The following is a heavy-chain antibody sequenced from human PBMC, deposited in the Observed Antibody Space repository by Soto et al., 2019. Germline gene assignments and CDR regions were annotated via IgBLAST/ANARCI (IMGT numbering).Heavy chain of an antibody. V-gene: IGHV1-69*01. D-gene: IGHD3-22*01. J-gene: IGHJ6*02. CDR3: AESSGYKYNYYYYGMDV. Sequence: QVQLVQSGAEVKKPGSSVKVSCKASGGTFSSYAISWVRQAPGQGLEWMGGIIPIFGTANYAQKFQGRVTITADESTSTAYMELSSLRSEDTAVYYCAESSGYKYNYYYYGMDVWRQGTTVTVSS. CDR1: GGTFSSYA. CDR2: IIPIFGTA.